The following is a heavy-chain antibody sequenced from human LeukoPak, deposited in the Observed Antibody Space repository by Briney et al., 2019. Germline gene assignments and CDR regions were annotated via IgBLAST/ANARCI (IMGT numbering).Heavy chain of an antibody. D-gene: IGHD3-16*02. Sequence: SLRLSCTASGFTFGDYAKSWFRQAPGKGLEWVGFIRSKAYGGTTEYAASVKGRFTISRDDSKSIAYLQMNSLKTEDTAVYYCTSFGDYVWGSYRYFDYWGQGTLVTVSS. CDR1: GFTFGDYA. J-gene: IGHJ4*02. CDR3: TSFGDYVWGSYRYFDY. CDR2: IRSKAYGGTT. V-gene: IGHV3-49*03.